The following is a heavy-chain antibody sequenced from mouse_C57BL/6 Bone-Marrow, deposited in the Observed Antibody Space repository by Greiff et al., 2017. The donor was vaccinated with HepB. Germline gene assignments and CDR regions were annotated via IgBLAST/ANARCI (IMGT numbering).Heavy chain of an antibody. V-gene: IGHV1-54*01. D-gene: IGHD2-1*01. CDR3: ARDGTD. CDR1: GYAFTNYL. Sequence: VQLQQSGAELVRPGTSVKVSCKASGYAFTNYLIEWVKQRPGQGLEWIGVINPGSGGTNYNEKFKGKATLTADKSSSTAYMQLSSLTSEDSAVYFCARDGTDWGQGTLVTVSA. CDR2: INPGSGGT. J-gene: IGHJ3*01.